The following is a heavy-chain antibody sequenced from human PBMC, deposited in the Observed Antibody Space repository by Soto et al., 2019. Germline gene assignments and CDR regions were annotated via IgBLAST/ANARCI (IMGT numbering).Heavy chain of an antibody. Sequence: QVQLVQSGAEVKKPGSSVKVSCKASGGTFSSYAISSVRQAPGQGLEWMGGIIPIFGTANYAQKFQGRVTITADESTSTADMELSSLRSEDTAVYYCAIVQDYGDYVFDAFDIWGQATMVTVSS. D-gene: IGHD4-17*01. V-gene: IGHV1-69*12. CDR2: IIPIFGTA. CDR3: AIVQDYGDYVFDAFDI. J-gene: IGHJ3*02. CDR1: GGTFSSYA.